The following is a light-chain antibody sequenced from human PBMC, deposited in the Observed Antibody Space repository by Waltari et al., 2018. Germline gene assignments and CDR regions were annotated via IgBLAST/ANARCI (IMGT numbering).Light chain of an antibody. V-gene: IGKV1-9*01. Sequence: DIQLTQSPSFLSASVGDRVTITCRASQGISSYLAWYQQKPGKAPKLLIYAASTLQSGVPSRFSGSGSGTEFTLTISSLQPEAFATYYCQQLNSYPPWTFGQGTKVEIK. CDR2: AAS. CDR1: QGISSY. J-gene: IGKJ1*01. CDR3: QQLNSYPPWT.